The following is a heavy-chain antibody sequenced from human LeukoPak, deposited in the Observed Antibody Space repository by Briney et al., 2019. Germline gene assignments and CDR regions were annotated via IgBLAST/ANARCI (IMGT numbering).Heavy chain of an antibody. D-gene: IGHD2-15*01. CDR2: ISSSSNYI. V-gene: IGHV3-21*01. Sequence: GGSLRLSCAASGFTFSTYRMNWVRQAPGKGLEWVSSISSSSNYIYYADSLKGRFTISRDNAKNSLYLQMNSLRAEDTAVYYCARLGYCSGGSCYFLGLTDWGQGTLVTVSS. CDR3: ARLGYCSGGSCYFLGLTD. J-gene: IGHJ4*02. CDR1: GFTFSTYR.